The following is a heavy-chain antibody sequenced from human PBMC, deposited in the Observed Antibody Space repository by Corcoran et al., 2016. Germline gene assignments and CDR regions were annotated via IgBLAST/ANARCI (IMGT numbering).Heavy chain of an antibody. J-gene: IGHJ5*02. CDR3: ARGWSGPIPGWFDP. CDR1: GLTFSSYS. D-gene: IGHD3-3*01. V-gene: IGHV3-21*01. CDR2: ISSSSSYI. Sequence: EVQLVESGGGLVKPGGSLRLSCAASGLTFSSYSMNWVRQAPGKGLEWVSSISSSSSYIYYADSVKGRFTISRDNAKNSLYLQMNSLRAEDTAVYYCARGWSGPIPGWFDPWGQGTLVTVSS.